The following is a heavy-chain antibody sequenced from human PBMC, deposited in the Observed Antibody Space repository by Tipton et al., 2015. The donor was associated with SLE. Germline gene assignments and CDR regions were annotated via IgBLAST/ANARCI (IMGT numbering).Heavy chain of an antibody. CDR1: GGSISSDDYY. CDR2: MSYSGST. V-gene: IGHV4-31*03. Sequence: TLSLTCTVSGGSISSDDYYWTWIRQHPGKGLEWIGHMSYSGSTHYNPSLRSRITISVDTSKNHFSLKLSSVTAADTAVYYCARGLRTFPRLDIWGLGTKVTVSS. CDR3: ARGLRTFPRLDI. J-gene: IGHJ3*02. D-gene: IGHD4-17*01.